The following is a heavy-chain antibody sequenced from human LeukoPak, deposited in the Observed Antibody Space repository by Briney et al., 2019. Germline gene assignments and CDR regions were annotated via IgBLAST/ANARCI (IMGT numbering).Heavy chain of an antibody. Sequence: SQTLSLTCTVSGGSISSGGYYWSWLRQPPGKGLEWIGYIYHSGRNYYNPSLKSRATISVDRSKNQFSLKLSSVTAADTAVYYCARMGYYYDSSGYSDAFDIWGQGTMVTVSS. J-gene: IGHJ3*02. V-gene: IGHV4-30-2*01. CDR2: IYHSGRN. CDR1: GGSISSGGYY. D-gene: IGHD3-22*01. CDR3: ARMGYYYDSSGYSDAFDI.